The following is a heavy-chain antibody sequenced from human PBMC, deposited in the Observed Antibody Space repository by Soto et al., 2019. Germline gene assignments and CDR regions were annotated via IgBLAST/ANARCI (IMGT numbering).Heavy chain of an antibody. CDR2: IWYDGSNK. V-gene: IGHV3-33*01. CDR1: GFSFSSYG. J-gene: IGHJ3*02. CDR3: ATSSTPGAFDI. Sequence: PGGSLRLSCAASGFSFSSYGMHWGRQAPGKGLEWVAVIWYDGSNKYYADSVKGRFTISRDNSKNTLYLQMNSLRAEDTAVYYCATSSTPGAFDIWGQGTMVTVSS. D-gene: IGHD2-2*01.